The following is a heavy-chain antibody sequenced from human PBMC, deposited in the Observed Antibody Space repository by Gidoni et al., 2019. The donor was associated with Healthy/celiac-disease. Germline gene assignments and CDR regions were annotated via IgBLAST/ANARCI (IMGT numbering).Heavy chain of an antibody. V-gene: IGHV4-39*07. J-gene: IGHJ5*02. Sequence: QLQLQASGPVLVKPSETLSLTCTVSGGSISSSSSYWVWIRQPPGKGLEWIGSIYYSGSTYYNPSLKSRVTISVDTSKNQFSLKLSSVTAADTAVYYCARDLSAYYYGSGSGGWFDPWGQGTLVTVSS. CDR2: IYYSGST. D-gene: IGHD3-10*01. CDR3: ARDLSAYYYGSGSGGWFDP. CDR1: GGSISSSSSY.